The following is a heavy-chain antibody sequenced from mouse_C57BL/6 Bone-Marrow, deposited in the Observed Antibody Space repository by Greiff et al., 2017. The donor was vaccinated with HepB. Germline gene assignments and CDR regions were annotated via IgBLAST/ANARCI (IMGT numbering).Heavy chain of an antibody. CDR1: GYTFTSYW. V-gene: IGHV1-59*01. CDR2: IDPSDSYT. CDR3: ARRISNYDY. Sequence: QVQLQQPGAELVRPGTSVKLSCKASGYTFTSYWMHWVKQRPGQGLEWIGVIDPSDSYTNYNQKFKGKATLTVDTSSSTAYMQLSSLTSEDSAVYYCARRISNYDYWGQGTTLTVSS. J-gene: IGHJ2*01. D-gene: IGHD2-5*01.